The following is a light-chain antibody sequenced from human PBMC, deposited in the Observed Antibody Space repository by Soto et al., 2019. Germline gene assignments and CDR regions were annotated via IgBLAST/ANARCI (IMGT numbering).Light chain of an antibody. J-gene: IGKJ3*01. CDR1: QSVSRSY. V-gene: IGKV3-20*01. CDR2: GAS. CDR3: QQYDGSPPFT. Sequence: EIVLTQSPGTLSLSPGERATLSCRASQSVSRSYLAWYQQKPGQAPRLLIYGASSRATGIPDRFSGSESGTDFTLTISKLEPEDSAVYYCQQYDGSPPFTFGPGTKVDIK.